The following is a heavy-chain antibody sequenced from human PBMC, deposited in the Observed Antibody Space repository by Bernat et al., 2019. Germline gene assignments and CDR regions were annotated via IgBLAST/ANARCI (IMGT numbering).Heavy chain of an antibody. CDR2: INRDGSIT. V-gene: IGHV3-74*02. CDR1: GFTFSSSW. Sequence: EVQLVESGGGLVQPGGSLRLSCAASGFTFSSSWMSWVRQAPGKGLVWVARINRDGSITTYADSVRGRFTTSRDNAKNTLFLQMTSLTAEDTAVYYCVRIGYSTSSLGIDYWGQGALVSVSS. CDR3: VRIGYSTSSLGIDY. J-gene: IGHJ4*02. D-gene: IGHD6-6*01.